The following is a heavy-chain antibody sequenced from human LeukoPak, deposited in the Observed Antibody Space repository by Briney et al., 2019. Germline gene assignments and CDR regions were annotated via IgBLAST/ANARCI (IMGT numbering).Heavy chain of an antibody. Sequence: SETLSLTCTVSGGSISPYYWSWIRQPPGKGLESIGYIYYNGNTNYNPSLRSRVTISVDTSKNQFSLRLSSVTAADTAVHYCGRGGWYKDYWGQGTLVTVSS. CDR2: IYYNGNT. J-gene: IGHJ4*02. V-gene: IGHV4-59*01. D-gene: IGHD6-19*01. CDR3: GRGGWYKDY. CDR1: GGSISPYY.